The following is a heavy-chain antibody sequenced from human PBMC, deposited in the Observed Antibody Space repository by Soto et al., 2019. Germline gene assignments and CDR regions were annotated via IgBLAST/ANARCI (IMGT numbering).Heavy chain of an antibody. Sequence: PGGSLRLSCVASGFTFSDHYMTWIRQAPGKGLEWLSYVSTSSSYTNYAESVKGRFTISRDNAMNSLYLQMNNLRAEDTAVYYCARLRLTGYFDYWGQGTLVTVSS. CDR2: VSTSSSYT. V-gene: IGHV3-11*03. J-gene: IGHJ4*02. CDR1: GFTFSDHY. CDR3: ARLRLTGYFDY.